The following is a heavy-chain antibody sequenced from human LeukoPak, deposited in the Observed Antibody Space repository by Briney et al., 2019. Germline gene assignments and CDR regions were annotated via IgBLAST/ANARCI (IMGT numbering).Heavy chain of an antibody. CDR3: SRARGDYRYFDY. CDR1: GFTFSSYS. Sequence: GGSLRLSCAASGFTFSSYSMNWVRQAPGKGLEWVSSISSSSSYIYYADSVKGRFTISRDNAKNSLYLQMNSLRAEDTAVYYCSRARGDYRYFDYWGQGTLVTVSS. V-gene: IGHV3-21*01. J-gene: IGHJ4*02. D-gene: IGHD4-17*01. CDR2: ISSSSSYI.